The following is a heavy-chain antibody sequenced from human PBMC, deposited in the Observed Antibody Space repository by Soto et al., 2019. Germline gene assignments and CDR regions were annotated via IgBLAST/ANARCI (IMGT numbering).Heavy chain of an antibody. CDR1: GFTFNSRA. V-gene: IGHV3-23*01. CDR3: AKDVWWGSV. Sequence: EERLLESGGGLVQPGGSLRLSCAASGFTFNSRAMNWVRQAPGKGLEWVSAISADGGSTWYADSVKGRFTISRDNSRNTLHLQMVSLRTEDTAIYYCAKDVWWGSVWGQGTRVTVSS. D-gene: IGHD2-21*01. J-gene: IGHJ4*02. CDR2: ISADGGST.